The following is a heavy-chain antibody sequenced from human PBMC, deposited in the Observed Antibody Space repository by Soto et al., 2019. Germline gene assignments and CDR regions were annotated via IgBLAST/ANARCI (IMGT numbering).Heavy chain of an antibody. V-gene: IGHV3-30*18. CDR3: AKVGSSSPFDY. D-gene: IGHD6-6*01. J-gene: IGHJ4*02. CDR2: ISYDGSNK. Sequence: PVGSLRLSCAASGFTFSSYGMHWVRQAPGKGLEWVAVISYDGSNKYYADSVKGRFTISRDNSKNTLYLQMNSLRAEDTAVYYCAKVGSSSPFDYWGQGTLVTVS. CDR1: GFTFSSYG.